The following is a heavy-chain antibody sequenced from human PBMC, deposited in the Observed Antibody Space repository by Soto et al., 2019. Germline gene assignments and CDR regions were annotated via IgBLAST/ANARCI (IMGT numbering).Heavy chain of an antibody. CDR2: IYHSWST. CDR1: GGSISRGGYS. V-gene: IGHV4-30-2*01. Sequence: PSETLSLTCAVSGGSISRGGYSWSWIRQPPGKGLEWIGYIYHSWSTYSNPSLKSRVTISVDRSKNQFSLKLSSVTAADTAVYYCASGVNYYDSSGYPRSNFDYWGQGTLGTGSS. D-gene: IGHD3-22*01. J-gene: IGHJ4*02. CDR3: ASGVNYYDSSGYPRSNFDY.